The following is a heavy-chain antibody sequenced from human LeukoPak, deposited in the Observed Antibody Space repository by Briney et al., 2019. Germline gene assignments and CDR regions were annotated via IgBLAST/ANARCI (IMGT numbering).Heavy chain of an antibody. CDR1: GGTFNNYV. J-gene: IGHJ6*03. CDR2: IIPIFDTA. D-gene: IGHD3-3*01. Sequence: ASVKVSCKASGGTFNNYVISWVRQAPGQGLEWMGGIIPIFDTANYAQKFQGRVTITADKSTSTAYMELSSLRSEDTAVYYCARFGNDFWSGYYSYYYYMDVWGKGTTVTVSS. V-gene: IGHV1-69*06. CDR3: ARFGNDFWSGYYSYYYYMDV.